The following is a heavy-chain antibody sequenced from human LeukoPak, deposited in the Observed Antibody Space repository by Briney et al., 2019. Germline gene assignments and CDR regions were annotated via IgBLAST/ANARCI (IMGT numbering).Heavy chain of an antibody. CDR2: IKRDGSEK. Sequence: ETLSLTCAVYGGSFSGYYWSWIRQPPGKGLEWVANIKRDGSEKYYVDSVKGRFTISRDNAKNSLYLQMNSLRAEDTAVYYCARDQTPFVWGQGTLVTVSS. CDR1: GGSFSGYY. CDR3: ARDQTPFV. J-gene: IGHJ4*02. V-gene: IGHV3-7*01.